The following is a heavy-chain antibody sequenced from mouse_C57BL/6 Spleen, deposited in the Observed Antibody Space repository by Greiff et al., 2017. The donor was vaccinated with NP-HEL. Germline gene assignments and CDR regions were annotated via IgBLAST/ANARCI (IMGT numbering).Heavy chain of an antibody. CDR3: ARGIYAMDY. CDR2: IHPNSGST. V-gene: IGHV1-64*01. CDR1: GYTFTSYW. Sequence: QVQLQQPGAELVRPGSSVKLSCKASGYTFTSYWLHWVKQRPIQGLEWIGMIHPNSGSTNYNEKFKSKATLTVDKSSSTAYMQLSSLTSEDSAVYYCARGIYAMDYWGQGTSVTVSS. J-gene: IGHJ4*01.